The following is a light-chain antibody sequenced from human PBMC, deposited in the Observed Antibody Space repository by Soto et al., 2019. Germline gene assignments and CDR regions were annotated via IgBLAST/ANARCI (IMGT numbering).Light chain of an antibody. CDR1: QSVSNNY. CDR2: GAS. CDR3: QQYAASPLT. Sequence: EIVLTQSPGTLSLSPRDRATLSCRASQSVSNNYLAWYQHRPGQAPRLLIYGASTRAPGIPDRFSGSGSGTDFTLTISRLEPEDFAVYYCQQYAASPLTFGQGTQVEV. V-gene: IGKV3-20*01. J-gene: IGKJ1*01.